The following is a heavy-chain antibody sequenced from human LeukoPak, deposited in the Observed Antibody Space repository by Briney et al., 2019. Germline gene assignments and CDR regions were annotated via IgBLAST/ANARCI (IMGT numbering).Heavy chain of an antibody. V-gene: IGHV4-4*07. CDR2: ISASGNT. CDR1: GGSISNYY. J-gene: IGHJ4*02. CDR3: ARQGVATAIDY. Sequence: SETLSLTCTVSGGSISNYYWSWIRQPAGKGLEWIGRISASGNTNYNPSLKSRVTMSVDTSMNLFALKLSSVTAADTAVYYCARQGVATAIDYWGQGTLITVSS. D-gene: IGHD2-21*02.